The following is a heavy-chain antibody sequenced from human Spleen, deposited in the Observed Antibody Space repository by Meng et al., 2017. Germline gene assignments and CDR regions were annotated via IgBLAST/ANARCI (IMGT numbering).Heavy chain of an antibody. CDR1: GFTFNDYD. V-gene: IGHV3-13*04. Sequence: EVQLVESGGGLVQPGGSLKLSCAASGFTFNDYDMHWVRQATGKGLEWVSSGGNAGDTYQPCSVKGRFTISRDNSKNTLYLQMNSLRVEDTAVYFCARDGWVSSRYDYWGQGILVTVSS. CDR2: GGNAGDT. D-gene: IGHD3-10*01. J-gene: IGHJ4*02. CDR3: ARDGWVSSRYDY.